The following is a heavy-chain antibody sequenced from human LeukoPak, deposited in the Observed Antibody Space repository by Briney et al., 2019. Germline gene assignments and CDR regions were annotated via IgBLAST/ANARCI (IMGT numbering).Heavy chain of an antibody. CDR3: ASGRDSSSWYLNY. CDR1: GYTFTSYD. Sequence: GASVKVSCKASGYTFTSYDINWVRQATGQRLEWMGWMNPNSGNTGYAQKFQGRVTITRNTSISTAYMELSSLRSEDTAVYYCASGRDSSSWYLNYWGQGTLVTVSS. V-gene: IGHV1-8*03. J-gene: IGHJ4*02. CDR2: MNPNSGNT. D-gene: IGHD6-13*01.